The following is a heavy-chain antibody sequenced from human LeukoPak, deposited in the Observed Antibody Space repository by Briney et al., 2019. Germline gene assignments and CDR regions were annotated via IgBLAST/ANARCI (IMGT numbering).Heavy chain of an antibody. J-gene: IGHJ4*02. V-gene: IGHV4-34*01. D-gene: IGHD1-7*01. CDR3: ARGRVELLY. CDR2: INHSGST. Sequence: PSETLSLTCAVYGGSFSGYYWSWIRQPPGKGLEWIGEINHSGSTNYNPSLKSRVTISVDTSKNQFSLKLSSVTVADTAVYYCARGRVELLYWGQGTLVTVSS. CDR1: GGSFSGYY.